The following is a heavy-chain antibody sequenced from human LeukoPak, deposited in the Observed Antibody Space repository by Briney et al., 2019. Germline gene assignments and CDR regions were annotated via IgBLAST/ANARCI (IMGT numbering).Heavy chain of an antibody. D-gene: IGHD6-13*01. CDR3: VRSIAAAGRYYFDY. V-gene: IGHV3-11*01. J-gene: IGHJ4*02. CDR1: GFTFSDYY. CDR2: ISSSGSTI. Sequence: GGSLRLSCAASGFTFSDYYMSWIRQVPGKGLEWVSYISSSGSTIYYADSVKGRFTISRDNAKNSLYLQMNSLRAEDTAVYYCVRSIAAAGRYYFDYWGQGTLVTVSS.